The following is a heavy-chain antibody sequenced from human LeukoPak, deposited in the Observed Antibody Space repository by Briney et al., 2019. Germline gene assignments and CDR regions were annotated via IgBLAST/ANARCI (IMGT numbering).Heavy chain of an antibody. CDR3: ARVALVSAPSYVSESEAADY. V-gene: IGHV3-21*01. D-gene: IGHD2-15*01. CDR1: GFTFSHYA. CDR2: ISSDSTDV. J-gene: IGHJ4*02. Sequence: GGSLRLSCAASGFTFSHYAMNWVRQAPGKGLDWVSSISSDSTDVYYADSVKGRFTNSRDNPKNSLYLQMNSLSAEDTAVYYCARVALVSAPSYVSESEAADYWGQGTLVTVSS.